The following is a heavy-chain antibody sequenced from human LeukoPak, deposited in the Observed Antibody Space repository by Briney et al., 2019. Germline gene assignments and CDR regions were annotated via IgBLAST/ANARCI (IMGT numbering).Heavy chain of an antibody. Sequence: AESLRLSCAPSGFTFSSYCMHWVRQAPGKGLEWVAFICYAGSDKYYADAAKGRITIFRNNSTNTLSLQMNSLRAEDTAVYYCARDIGYSSAHPFDYWGQGTLATVSS. CDR1: GFTFSSYC. CDR2: ICYAGSDK. J-gene: IGHJ4*02. V-gene: IGHV3-33*02. D-gene: IGHD6-19*01. CDR3: ARDIGYSSAHPFDY.